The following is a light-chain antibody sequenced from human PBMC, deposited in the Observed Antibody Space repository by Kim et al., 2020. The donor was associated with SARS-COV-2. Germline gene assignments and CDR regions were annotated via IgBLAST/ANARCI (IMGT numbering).Light chain of an antibody. CDR3: QQRRYWPVT. J-gene: IGKJ5*01. CDR2: DAS. CDR1: QSVSSQ. V-gene: IGKV3-11*01. Sequence: LSPGEMAALYCRASQSVSSQLAWYQQKPGQAPRLLIYDASNRATGIPARFSGSESGTDFTLTISRLEPEDFALYYCQQRRYWPVTFGQGTRLEIK.